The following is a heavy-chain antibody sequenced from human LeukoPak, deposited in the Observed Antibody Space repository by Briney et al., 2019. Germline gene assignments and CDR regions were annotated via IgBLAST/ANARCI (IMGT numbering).Heavy chain of an antibody. CDR3: ARGAPYCSGGSCMYYFDY. V-gene: IGHV3-9*01. J-gene: IGHJ4*02. CDR2: ISWNSGSI. Sequence: QPGGSLRLSCAASGFTFDDYAMHWVRQAPGKGLEWVSGISWNSGSIGYADSVKGRFTISRDNAKNSLYLQMNSLRAEDTAVYYCARGAPYCSGGSCMYYFDYWGQGTLVTVSS. CDR1: GFTFDDYA. D-gene: IGHD2-15*01.